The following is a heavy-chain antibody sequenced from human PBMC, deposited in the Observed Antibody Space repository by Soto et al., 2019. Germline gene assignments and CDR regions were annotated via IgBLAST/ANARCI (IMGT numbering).Heavy chain of an antibody. Sequence: QVHLVQSGAAVTKPGSSVKVSCKASGGTFSSYAISWVRQAPGQGLEWMGGIIPIFGTAHYAQKFQGRVTITADESTSTAYMELSRLRSEDTAVYYCARERGWEYSYGRGSLDYWGQGTLVTVSS. J-gene: IGHJ4*02. CDR2: IIPIFGTA. CDR3: ARERGWEYSYGRGSLDY. D-gene: IGHD5-18*01. V-gene: IGHV1-69*12. CDR1: GGTFSSYA.